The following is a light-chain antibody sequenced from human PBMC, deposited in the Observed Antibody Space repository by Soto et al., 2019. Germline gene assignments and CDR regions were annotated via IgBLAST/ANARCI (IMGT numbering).Light chain of an antibody. CDR2: WAS. CDR1: QSVSYSSNDMSL. J-gene: IGKJ4*01. CDR3: QQYYTTPLT. Sequence: DIVMTQSPDSLAVSLGERATINCKSSQSVSYSSNDMSLLAWYQQKPGQPPKLLIYWASTRESGVPDRFSGSGSGSDFTLTISSLQAEDVAVYYCQQYYTTPLTFGGGTKVEIK. V-gene: IGKV4-1*01.